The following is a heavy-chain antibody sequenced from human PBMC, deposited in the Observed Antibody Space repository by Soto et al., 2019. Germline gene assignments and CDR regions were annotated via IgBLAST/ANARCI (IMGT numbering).Heavy chain of an antibody. V-gene: IGHV4-59*01. J-gene: IGHJ4*02. CDR1: GGSISSYY. Sequence: SETLSLTCTVSGGSISSYYWSWIRQPPGKGLEWIGYIYYSGSTNYNPSLKSRVTISVDTSKNQFSLKLSSVTAADTAVYYCARDLSKYSSGYFDYWGQGTLVTVSS. CDR2: IYYSGST. D-gene: IGHD6-19*01. CDR3: ARDLSKYSSGYFDY.